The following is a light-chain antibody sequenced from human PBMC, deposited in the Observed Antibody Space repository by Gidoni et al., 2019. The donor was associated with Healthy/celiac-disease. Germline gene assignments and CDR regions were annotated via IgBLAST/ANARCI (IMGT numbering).Light chain of an antibody. V-gene: IGKV2-28*01. CDR3: MQALQTLWT. CDR2: LGS. CDR1: QSLLHRNGYNY. Sequence: DIVMTQSPLSLPVTPGEPAYISCRSSQSLLHRNGYNYLAWYLQKPGQSPQLLIYLGSNRASGVPDRCGSSGSGAVFTLKISRVEADDVGVYYCMQALQTLWTFGQGTKVEIK. J-gene: IGKJ1*01.